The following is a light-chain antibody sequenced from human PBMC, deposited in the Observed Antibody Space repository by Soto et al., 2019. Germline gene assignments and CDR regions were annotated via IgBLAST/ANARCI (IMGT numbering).Light chain of an antibody. CDR3: QHSTTWT. CDR2: AAS. Sequence: DIQMTQSPSSLSASVGDRVTITCQASQDISNYLNWYQQKPGKAPKLLIYAASSLQSGVPSRFSGSGSETDFTLTISSLHPEDFATYSCQHSTTWTFGQGTKVDIK. CDR1: QDISNY. V-gene: IGKV1-39*01. J-gene: IGKJ1*01.